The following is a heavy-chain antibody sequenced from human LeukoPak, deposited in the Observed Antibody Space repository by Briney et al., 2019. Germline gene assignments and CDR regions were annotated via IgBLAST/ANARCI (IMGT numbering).Heavy chain of an antibody. D-gene: IGHD3-10*01. CDR2: IYISGST. J-gene: IGHJ3*02. V-gene: IGHV4-61*02. CDR3: SSYHSGAFDI. CDR1: GGSISSGTYY. Sequence: PSQTLSLTCTVSGGSISSGTYYWSWIRQPAGKGLEWIGRIYISGSTNYNSSLKSRVTISVDKSKNQFSLKLSSVTAADTAVYYCSSYHSGAFDIWGQGTMVTVSS.